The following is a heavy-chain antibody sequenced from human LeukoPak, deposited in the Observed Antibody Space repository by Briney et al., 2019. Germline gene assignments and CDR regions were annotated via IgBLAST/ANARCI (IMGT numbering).Heavy chain of an antibody. J-gene: IGHJ4*02. CDR1: GGSISSYY. Sequence: SETLSLTCTVSGGSISSYYWSWIRQPPGKGLEWIGYIYYSGSTNYNPSLKSRVTISVDTSKNQFSLKLSSVTAADTAVYYCARGDGGRHFDYWGQGTLVTVSS. V-gene: IGHV4-59*01. D-gene: IGHD4-23*01. CDR3: ARGDGGRHFDY. CDR2: IYYSGST.